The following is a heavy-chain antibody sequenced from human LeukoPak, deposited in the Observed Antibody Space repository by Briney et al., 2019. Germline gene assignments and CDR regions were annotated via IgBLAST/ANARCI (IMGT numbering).Heavy chain of an antibody. J-gene: IGHJ4*02. Sequence: GGSLRLSCAASGFTFSSYAMSWVRQAPGKGLEWVSAISGSGGSTYYADSVKGRLTISRDNSKNTLYLQMNSLRAEDTAVYYCAKDFFRYYGSGSYSDYWGQGTLVTVSS. CDR2: ISGSGGST. V-gene: IGHV3-23*01. CDR1: GFTFSSYA. D-gene: IGHD3-10*01. CDR3: AKDFFRYYGSGSYSDY.